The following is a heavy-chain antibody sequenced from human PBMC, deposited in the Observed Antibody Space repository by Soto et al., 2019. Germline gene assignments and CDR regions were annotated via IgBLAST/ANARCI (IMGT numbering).Heavy chain of an antibody. J-gene: IGHJ4*02. CDR2: ISPMFGAA. CDR1: GGTFNTYA. CDR3: AREVQVHTPAFVY. V-gene: IGHV1-69*19. Sequence: QVQLVQSGAEMKKPGSSVKVSCQSSGGTFNTYAMNWVRQAPGQGPEWMGDISPMFGAANYAPKFQGRVTITADESTGTSYMQLSILTSEDTALYVCAREVQVHTPAFVYWGQGTLVTVSS. D-gene: IGHD3-10*01.